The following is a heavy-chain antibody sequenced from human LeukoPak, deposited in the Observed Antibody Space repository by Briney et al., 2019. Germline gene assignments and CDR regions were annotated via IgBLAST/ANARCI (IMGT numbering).Heavy chain of an antibody. CDR3: AREPTSGREPTSGRPLDY. Sequence: SETLSLTCTVSGGSISGYFWTWIRQPAGKGLEWIGRMYSTGSNNYNPSLKSRVTMSLDTSKNHFSLNLTSVTAAETAVYYCAREPTSGREPTSGRPLDYWGQGTLVTVSS. J-gene: IGHJ4*02. D-gene: IGHD5-12*01. CDR2: MYSTGSN. V-gene: IGHV4-4*07. CDR1: GGSISGYF.